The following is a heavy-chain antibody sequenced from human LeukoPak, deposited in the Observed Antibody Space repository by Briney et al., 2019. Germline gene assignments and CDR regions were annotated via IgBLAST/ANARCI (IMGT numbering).Heavy chain of an antibody. CDR3: ARNLYYGDYEGDNFWY. CDR1: GYTFTGYY. J-gene: IGHJ4*02. V-gene: IGHV1-2*02. D-gene: IGHD4-17*01. Sequence: ASVKVSCKASGYTFTGYYMHWVRQAPGQGLEWMGWINPNSGGKNYAQKFQGRVTMTRDTSISTAYMELSRLRSDDTAVYYCARNLYYGDYEGDNFWYWGQGTLVTVSS. CDR2: INPNSGGK.